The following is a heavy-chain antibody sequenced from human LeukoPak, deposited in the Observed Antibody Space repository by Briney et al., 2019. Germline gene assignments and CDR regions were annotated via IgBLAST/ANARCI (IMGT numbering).Heavy chain of an antibody. CDR2: ISGSGGST. CDR1: GFTFSSYA. J-gene: IGHJ4*02. Sequence: GGSLRLSCAASGFTFSSYAMSWVRQAPGKGLEWVSAISGSGGSTYYADSVKGRFTTSRDNSKNTLYLQMNSLRAEDTAVYYCAKSSRGYVSSFDYWGQGTLVTVSS. D-gene: IGHD5-12*01. V-gene: IGHV3-23*01. CDR3: AKSSRGYVSSFDY.